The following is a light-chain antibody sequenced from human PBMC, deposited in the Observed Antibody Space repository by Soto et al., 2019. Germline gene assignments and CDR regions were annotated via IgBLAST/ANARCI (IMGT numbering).Light chain of an antibody. CDR1: SSDVGGYNY. J-gene: IGLJ2*01. V-gene: IGLV2-14*01. CDR2: EVS. Sequence: QSALTQPASVSGSPGQSITISCTGTSSDVGGYNYVSWYQQHPGKAPKLMIYEVSYRPSGVSNRFSGSKSGNTASLTMSGLQAEDEAGYYCSSLTSTNTLAFGGGTKLTVL. CDR3: SSLTSTNTLA.